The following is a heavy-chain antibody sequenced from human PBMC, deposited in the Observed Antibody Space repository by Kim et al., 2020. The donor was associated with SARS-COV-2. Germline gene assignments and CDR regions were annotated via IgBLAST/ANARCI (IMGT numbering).Heavy chain of an antibody. J-gene: IGHJ4*02. CDR1: GGSFSGYY. Sequence: SETLSLTCAVYGGSFSGYYWSWIRQPPGKGLEWIGEINHSGSTNYNPSLKSRVTISIDTSKNQFSLKLNSVTAADTAVYYCARWRYSSSWYGNKYYFDYWRQGTLVTVSS. CDR2: INHSGST. V-gene: IGHV4-34*01. D-gene: IGHD6-13*01. CDR3: ARWRYSSSWYGNKYYFDY.